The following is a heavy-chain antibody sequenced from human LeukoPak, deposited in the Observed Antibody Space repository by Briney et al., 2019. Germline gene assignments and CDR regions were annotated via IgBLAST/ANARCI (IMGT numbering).Heavy chain of an antibody. CDR3: AKDRELA. D-gene: IGHD3-10*01. J-gene: IGHJ5*02. V-gene: IGHV3-23*01. Sequence: GGTLRLSCAASGFNFSSYGMSWVRQAPGKRLEWVSAISGSGGSTYYADSVTGRFTISRDNSKNTLYLQMNSLRAEDTAVYCCAKDRELAWGQGTLVTVSS. CDR1: GFNFSSYG. CDR2: ISGSGGST.